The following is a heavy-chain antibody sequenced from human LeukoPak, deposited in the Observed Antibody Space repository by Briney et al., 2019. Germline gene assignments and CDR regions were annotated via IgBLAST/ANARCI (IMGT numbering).Heavy chain of an antibody. CDR3: ARASSIAARLRFDY. V-gene: IGHV1-2*04. CDR1: GGTFSSYA. J-gene: IGHJ4*02. Sequence: ASVKVSCKASGGTFSSYAISWVRQAPGQGLEWMGWINPNSGGTNYAQKFQGWVTMTRDTSISTAYMELSGLRSDDTAVYYCARASSIAARLRFDYWGQGTLVTVSS. D-gene: IGHD6-6*01. CDR2: INPNSGGT.